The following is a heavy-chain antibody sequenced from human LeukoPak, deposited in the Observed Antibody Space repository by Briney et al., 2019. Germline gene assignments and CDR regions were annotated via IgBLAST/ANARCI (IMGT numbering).Heavy chain of an antibody. J-gene: IGHJ6*02. V-gene: IGHV3-53*01. CDR2: IYSGGST. CDR1: GFTVSSNY. CDR3: ASPLNSSGWFPYYYYYGMDV. D-gene: IGHD6-19*01. Sequence: GGSLRLSCAASGFTVSSNYMSWVRQAPRKGLEWVSVIYSGGSTYYADSVKGRFTISRDNSKNTLYLQMNSLRAEDTAVYYCASPLNSSGWFPYYYYYGMDVWGQGTTVTVSS.